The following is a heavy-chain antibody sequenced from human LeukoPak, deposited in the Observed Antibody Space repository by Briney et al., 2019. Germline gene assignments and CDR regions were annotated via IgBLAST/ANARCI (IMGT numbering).Heavy chain of an antibody. D-gene: IGHD4-23*01. CDR3: ARNDYGGALDY. J-gene: IGHJ4*02. V-gene: IGHV4-59*01. Sequence: SETLSLTCTVSGGSISSYYWSWIRQPPGKGLEWIGYIYYSGSTNYNPSLKSRVTISVDTSKSQFSLKLSSVTAADTAVYYCARNDYGGALDYWGQGTLVTVSS. CDR1: GGSISSYY. CDR2: IYYSGST.